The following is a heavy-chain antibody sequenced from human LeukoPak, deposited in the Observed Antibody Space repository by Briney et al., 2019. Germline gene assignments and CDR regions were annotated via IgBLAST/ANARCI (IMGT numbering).Heavy chain of an antibody. D-gene: IGHD3-9*01. CDR1: GFSVSSNY. CDR2: IYTGGTT. Sequence: QPGGSLRLSCAASGFSVSSNYMNWVRQAPGKGLEWVSAIYTGGTTYYADSVKGRFTISRDNSKNTLYLQMNSLRAEDTAVYYCAKGGYFDSTNEDYFDYWGQGTLVTVSS. J-gene: IGHJ4*02. CDR3: AKGGYFDSTNEDYFDY. V-gene: IGHV3-53*01.